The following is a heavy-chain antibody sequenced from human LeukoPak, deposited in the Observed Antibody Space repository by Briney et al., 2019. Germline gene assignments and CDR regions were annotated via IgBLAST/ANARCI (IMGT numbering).Heavy chain of an antibody. V-gene: IGHV3-9*01. D-gene: IGHD3-22*01. CDR2: ISWNSGSI. J-gene: IGHJ4*02. CDR3: AKDLTNYYDSSRPLGY. Sequence: PGGSLRLSCAASGFTFDDYAMHWVRQAPGKGLEWVSGISWNSGSIGYADSVKGRFTISRDNSKNTLYLQMNSLRAEDTAVYYCAKDLTNYYDSSRPLGYWGQGTLVTVSS. CDR1: GFTFDDYA.